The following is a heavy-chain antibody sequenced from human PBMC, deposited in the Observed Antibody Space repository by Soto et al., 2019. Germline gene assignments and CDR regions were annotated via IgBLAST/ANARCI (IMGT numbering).Heavy chain of an antibody. CDR1: GGTFSSYA. CDR3: ARDKDAGYSNWFDP. D-gene: IGHD6-13*01. V-gene: IGHV1-69*06. J-gene: IGHJ5*02. Sequence: SVKVSCKASGGTFSSYAISWVRQAPGQGLEWMGGIIPLTGTTNYAQKLQGRVTITADKSTSTAYMELRSLRSDDTAVYYCARDKDAGYSNWFDPWGQGTLVTVSS. CDR2: IIPLTGTT.